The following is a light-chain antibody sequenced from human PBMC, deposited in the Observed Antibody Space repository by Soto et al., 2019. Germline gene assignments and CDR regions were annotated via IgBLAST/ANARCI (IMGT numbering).Light chain of an antibody. Sequence: EVVLTQSPATLSLSPGERATLSCRASQSVGSSYLAWYQQKPGQAPRLLIYGASTRATGIPARFSGSGSGTEFTLTISSLQSEDFAVYYCQQYNNWITFGQGTRLEIK. V-gene: IGKV3-15*01. J-gene: IGKJ5*01. CDR3: QQYNNWIT. CDR2: GAS. CDR1: QSVGSSY.